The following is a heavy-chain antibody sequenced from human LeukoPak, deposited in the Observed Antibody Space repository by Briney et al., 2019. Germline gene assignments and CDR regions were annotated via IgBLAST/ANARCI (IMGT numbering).Heavy chain of an antibody. Sequence: TSETLSLTCAVYGGSFSSYYWSWIRQPPGKGLEWIGEINHSGSTNYNPSLKSRVTISVDTSKNQFSLKLSSVTAADTAVYYCARGPAPPYCSSTSCYRTRYFQHWGQGTLVTVSS. CDR2: INHSGST. J-gene: IGHJ1*01. V-gene: IGHV4-34*01. D-gene: IGHD2-2*02. CDR3: ARGPAPPYCSSTSCYRTRYFQH. CDR1: GGSFSSYY.